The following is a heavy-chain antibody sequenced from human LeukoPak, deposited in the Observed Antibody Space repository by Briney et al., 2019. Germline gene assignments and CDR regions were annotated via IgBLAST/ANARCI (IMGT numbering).Heavy chain of an antibody. CDR2: TNTNSGDT. Sequence: ASVKLSCTASGYTFTSYDINWVRQPPAQGLEWMGWTNTNSGDTGYAQKFQGRVTMTTNTSISTAYMELSRLRSEDTAVYYCARVGYCSSTSCLYYYGMDVWGQGTTVTVSS. V-gene: IGHV1-8*01. J-gene: IGHJ6*02. CDR3: ARVGYCSSTSCLYYYGMDV. D-gene: IGHD2-2*01. CDR1: GYTFTSYD.